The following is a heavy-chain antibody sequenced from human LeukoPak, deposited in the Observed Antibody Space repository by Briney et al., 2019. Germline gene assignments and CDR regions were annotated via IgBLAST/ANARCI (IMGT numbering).Heavy chain of an antibody. J-gene: IGHJ4*02. D-gene: IGHD2-21*01. V-gene: IGHV4-30-4*01. CDR1: GGSISSGDYY. Sequence: TLSLTCTVSGGSISSGDYYWRWIRQPPGKGLEWIGYIYYSGSTYYNPSPKSRVTISVDTSKNQFSLKLSSVTAADTAVYYCARTQNYCGGDCYLFDYWGQGTLVTVSS. CDR2: IYYSGST. CDR3: ARTQNYCGGDCYLFDY.